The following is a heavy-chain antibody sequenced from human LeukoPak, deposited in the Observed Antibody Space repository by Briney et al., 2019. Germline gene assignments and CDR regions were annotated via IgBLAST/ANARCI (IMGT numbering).Heavy chain of an antibody. CDR3: ARVSWSPGTSYYYMDV. J-gene: IGHJ6*03. CDR2: IYDSGST. CDR1: GGSISSYY. D-gene: IGHD1-1*01. V-gene: IGHV4-59*01. Sequence: SETLSLTCTVSGGSISSYYWGWIRQPPGKGLEWIGYIYDSGSTNYNPSLKSRVTISVDTSKNQFSLKLSSVTAADTAVYYCARVSWSPGTSYYYMDVWGKGTTVTVSS.